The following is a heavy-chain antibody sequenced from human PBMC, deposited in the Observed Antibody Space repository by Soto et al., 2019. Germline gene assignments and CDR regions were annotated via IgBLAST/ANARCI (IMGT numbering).Heavy chain of an antibody. J-gene: IGHJ4*02. Sequence: GGSLRLSCAASGFTFSDYYMSWIRQAPGKGLEWVSYSSSSSSYTNYADSVKGRFTTSRDNAKNSLYLQMNSLRAEDTAVYYCARWANGSSSHFDYWGQGTLVTVSS. CDR3: ARWANGSSSHFDY. CDR1: GFTFSDYY. D-gene: IGHD6-6*01. V-gene: IGHV3-11*06. CDR2: SSSSSSYT.